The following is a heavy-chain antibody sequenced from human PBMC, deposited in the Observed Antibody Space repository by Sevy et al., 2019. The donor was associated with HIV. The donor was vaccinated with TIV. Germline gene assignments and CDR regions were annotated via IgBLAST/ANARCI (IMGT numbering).Heavy chain of an antibody. V-gene: IGHV3-7*01. CDR3: ARAKGSSSLLDY. CDR2: IKQDGSEK. CDR1: GFTFSSYW. J-gene: IGHJ4*02. D-gene: IGHD6-13*01. Sequence: GESLKISCAASGFTFSSYWMSLVRQAPGKGLEWVANIKQDGSEKYYVDSVKGRFTISRDNAKNSLYLQMNSLRAEDMAVYYCARAKGSSSLLDYWGQGTLVTVSS.